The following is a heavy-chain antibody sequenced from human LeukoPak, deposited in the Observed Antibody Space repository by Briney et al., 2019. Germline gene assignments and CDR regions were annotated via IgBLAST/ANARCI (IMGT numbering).Heavy chain of an antibody. J-gene: IGHJ4*02. CDR3: VRGGGSGYHFDS. CDR2: INPDGSET. V-gene: IGHV3-7*01. D-gene: IGHD5-12*01. CDR1: GFTFSRSW. Sequence: GGSLRLSCAASGFTFSRSWMSWVSQAPGKGLDWVANINPDGSETNYMDSVKGRFTIARDNAMNSLYLQMNSLSAEDTSLYYCVRGGGSGYHFDSWGQGALVTVSS.